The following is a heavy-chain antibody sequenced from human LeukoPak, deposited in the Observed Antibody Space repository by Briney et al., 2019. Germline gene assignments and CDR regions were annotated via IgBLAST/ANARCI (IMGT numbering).Heavy chain of an antibody. D-gene: IGHD3-22*01. J-gene: IGHJ4*02. V-gene: IGHV3-23*01. Sequence: PGGSLRLSCAASGFIFSDYAMSWVRQAPGKGLEWVSSISGSGGSIYDADSVKGRFTISRDNPKNTLYLQMNSLRAEDTAVYYCAKTKAFTSGFPLDFWGQGTLVTVSS. CDR1: GFIFSDYA. CDR3: AKTKAFTSGFPLDF. CDR2: ISGSGGSI.